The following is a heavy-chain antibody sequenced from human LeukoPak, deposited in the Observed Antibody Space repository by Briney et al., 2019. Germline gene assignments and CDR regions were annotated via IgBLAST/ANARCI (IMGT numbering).Heavy chain of an antibody. V-gene: IGHV3-30-3*01. J-gene: IGHJ4*02. CDR2: ISYDGSNK. CDR3: ARDIHGSGSYLFDY. D-gene: IGHD3-10*01. CDR1: GFTFSSYA. Sequence: GGSLRLSCAASGFTFSSYAMHWVRQAPGKGLEWVAVISYDGSNKYYADSVKGRFTISRDNSKNTLYLQMNSLRAEDTAVYYCARDIHGSGSYLFDYWGQGTLVTVSS.